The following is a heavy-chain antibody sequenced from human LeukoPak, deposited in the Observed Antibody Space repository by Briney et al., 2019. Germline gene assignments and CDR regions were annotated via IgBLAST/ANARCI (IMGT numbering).Heavy chain of an antibody. V-gene: IGHV4-34*01. CDR1: GGSFSGYY. Sequence: SETLSLTCAVYGGSFSGYYWSWIRQPPGKGLEWIGEINHSGSTNYNPSLKSRVSISVDTSNNQFSLKVSSVTAAETAVYYCASADGYKIDYWGQGTLVTVSS. J-gene: IGHJ4*02. D-gene: IGHD5-24*01. CDR2: INHSGST. CDR3: ASADGYKIDY.